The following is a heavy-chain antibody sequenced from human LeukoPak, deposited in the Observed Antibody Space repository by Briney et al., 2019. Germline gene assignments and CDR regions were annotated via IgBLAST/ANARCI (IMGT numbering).Heavy chain of an antibody. V-gene: IGHV1-18*01. Sequence: ASVKVSCKASGYTFTSYGISWMRQARGQGLEWMGWISAYNGNTNYAQKLQGRVTITTDTSTSTAYMELRSLRSDDTAVYYCARDPGYDWLMIRFDPWGQGTLVTVSS. CDR2: ISAYNGNT. J-gene: IGHJ5*02. CDR3: ARDPGYDWLMIRFDP. D-gene: IGHD5-12*01. CDR1: GYTFTSYG.